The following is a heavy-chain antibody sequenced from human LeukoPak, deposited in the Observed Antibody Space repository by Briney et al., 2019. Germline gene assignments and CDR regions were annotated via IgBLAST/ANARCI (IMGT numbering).Heavy chain of an antibody. Sequence: GGSLRLSCAASGFXFSSYWISWVRQAPGKGLEWVANIKQDGSEKYYVDSVKGRFTISRDNAKNSLYLQMNSLRAEDTAVYYCARDRGLHTAMVDWGQGTLVTVSS. J-gene: IGHJ4*02. CDR1: GFXFSSYW. V-gene: IGHV3-7*05. CDR3: ARDRGLHTAMVD. CDR2: IKQDGSEK. D-gene: IGHD5-18*01.